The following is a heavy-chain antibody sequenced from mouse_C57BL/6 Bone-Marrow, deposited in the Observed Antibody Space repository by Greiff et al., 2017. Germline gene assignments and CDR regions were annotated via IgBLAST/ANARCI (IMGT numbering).Heavy chain of an antibody. V-gene: IGHV1-81*01. D-gene: IGHD1-1*01. J-gene: IGHJ1*03. Sequence: QVQLKESGAELARPGASVKLSCKASGYTFTSYGISWVKQRTGQGLEWIGEIYPRSGNTYYNEKFKGKATLTADKSSSTAYMELRSLTSEDSAVYCCARRVFYYGSSTGYFDVWGTGTTVTVSS. CDR3: ARRVFYYGSSTGYFDV. CDR2: IYPRSGNT. CDR1: GYTFTSYG.